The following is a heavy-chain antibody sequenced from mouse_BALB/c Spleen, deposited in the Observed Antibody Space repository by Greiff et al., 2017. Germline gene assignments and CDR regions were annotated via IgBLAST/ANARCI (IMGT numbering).Heavy chain of an antibody. V-gene: IGHV3-8*02. CDR1: GDSITSGY. CDR3: ASYYGSSYVWYFDV. D-gene: IGHD1-1*01. CDR2: ISYSGST. Sequence: EVKLMESGPSLVKPSQTLSLTCSVTGDSITSGYWNWIRKFPGNKLEYMGYISYSGSTYYNPSLKSRISITRDTSKNQYYLQLNSVTTEDTATYYCASYYGSSYVWYFDVWGAGTTVTVSS. J-gene: IGHJ1*01.